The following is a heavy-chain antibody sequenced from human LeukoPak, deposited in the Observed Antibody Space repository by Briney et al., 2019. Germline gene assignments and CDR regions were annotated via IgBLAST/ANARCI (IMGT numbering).Heavy chain of an antibody. CDR2: ISSSGSTI. CDR1: GFTFSDYY. D-gene: IGHD2-2*01. J-gene: IGHJ2*01. V-gene: IGHV3-11*04. Sequence: AGGSLRLSCAASGFTFSDYYMSWIRQAPGKGLEWVSYISSSGSTIYYADSVKGRFTISRDNAKNSLYLQMNSLRAEDTAVYYCARGIRIVVVPAANWYFDLWGRGTLVTVSS. CDR3: ARGIRIVVVPAANWYFDL.